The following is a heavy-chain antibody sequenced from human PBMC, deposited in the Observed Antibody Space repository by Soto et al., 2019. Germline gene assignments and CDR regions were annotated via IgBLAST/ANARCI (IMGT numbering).Heavy chain of an antibody. CDR2: IIPILGIA. CDR1: GGTFSSYT. Sequence: QVQLVQSGAEVKKPGSSVKVSCKASGGTFSSYTISWVRQAPGQGLEWMGRIIPILGIANYAQKFQGRVTITAXXXTXXAYMELSSLRSEDTTVYYCARDQALQLPTDDAFDIWGQGTMVTVSS. V-gene: IGHV1-69*08. CDR3: ARDQALQLPTDDAFDI. D-gene: IGHD1-1*01. J-gene: IGHJ3*02.